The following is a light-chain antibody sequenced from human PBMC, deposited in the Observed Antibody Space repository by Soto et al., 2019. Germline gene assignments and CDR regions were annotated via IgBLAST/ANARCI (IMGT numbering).Light chain of an antibody. J-gene: IGKJ1*01. V-gene: IGKV1-27*01. CDR3: QKYNSAPHT. CDR1: QGIHNG. Sequence: DIQMTQSPSSLSASVGDRVTITCRASQGIHNGLAWFQQKPGTVPKLLIYAASTLHTGVPSRFSGSGSGTDFTLTNGSLQPEDVATYYCQKYNSAPHTFGQGTKVEIK. CDR2: AAS.